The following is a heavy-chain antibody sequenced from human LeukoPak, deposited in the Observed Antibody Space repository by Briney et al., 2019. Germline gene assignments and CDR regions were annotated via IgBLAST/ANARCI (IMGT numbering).Heavy chain of an antibody. Sequence: SETLSLTCTVSGGSISSNSYYWGWFRQPPGKALEWIGSIHSSGSTYYNPSLKSRVTISVDTSKNQFSLKLSSVTAADTAVYYCARPGTDWGQGTLVTVSS. CDR2: IHSSGST. J-gene: IGHJ4*02. V-gene: IGHV4-39*07. CDR1: GGSISSNSYY. CDR3: ARPGTD. D-gene: IGHD1-1*01.